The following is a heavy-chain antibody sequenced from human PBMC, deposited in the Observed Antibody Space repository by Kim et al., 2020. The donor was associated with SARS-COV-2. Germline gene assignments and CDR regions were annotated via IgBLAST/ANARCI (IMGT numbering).Heavy chain of an antibody. J-gene: IGHJ4*02. V-gene: IGHV1-3*01. CDR2: INAGNGNT. Sequence: ASVKVSCKASGYTFTSYAMHWVRQAPGQRLEWMGWINAGNGNTKYSQKFQGRVTITRDTSASTAYMELSSLRSEDTAVYYCARVVSSGWYVPFDYWGQGTLVTVSS. D-gene: IGHD6-19*01. CDR1: GYTFTSYA. CDR3: ARVVSSGWYVPFDY.